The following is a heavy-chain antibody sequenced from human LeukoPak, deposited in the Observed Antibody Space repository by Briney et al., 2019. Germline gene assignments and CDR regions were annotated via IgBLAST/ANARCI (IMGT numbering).Heavy chain of an antibody. V-gene: IGHV3-21*01. D-gene: IGHD3-16*01. CDR1: GFTFSVYS. CDR3: AREGDRHAFDI. CDR2: ISRSSSYR. Sequence: PGRSLRLSCAASGFTFSVYSINWVRQAPGKGLEWVASISRSSSYRYYADSVKGRFTISRDNTKNSMYLQMNSLRAEDTAVYYCAREGDRHAFDIWGQGTMVTVSS. J-gene: IGHJ3*02.